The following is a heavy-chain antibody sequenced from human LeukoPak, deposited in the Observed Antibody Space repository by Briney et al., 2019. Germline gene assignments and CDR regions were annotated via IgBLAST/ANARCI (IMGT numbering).Heavy chain of an antibody. CDR1: GFTFSSYG. V-gene: IGHV3-23*01. D-gene: IGHD6-6*01. J-gene: IGHJ5*02. CDR2: ISGSGAGT. CDR3: AKVDSSSSYNWFDP. Sequence: GGSLRLSCAASGFTFSSYGMNWVRQAPGEGLEWVSTISGSGAGTYYADSVKGRFTISRDNSKNTLYLQMNSLRAEDTAVYYCAKVDSSSSYNWFDPWGQGTLVTVSS.